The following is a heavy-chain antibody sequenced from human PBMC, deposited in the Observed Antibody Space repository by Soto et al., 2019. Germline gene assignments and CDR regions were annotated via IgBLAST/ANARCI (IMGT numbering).Heavy chain of an antibody. J-gene: IGHJ4*02. Sequence: QVQLQESGPGLVKPSETLSLTCTVSGGSISSYYWSWIRQPPGKGLEWIGYIYYSGSTNYNPSLKRRVTISVDTSKNQLSLTLSSVTAADTAVYYCARRYGYSFDYWGQGTLVTVSS. CDR3: ARRYGYSFDY. CDR1: GGSISSYY. V-gene: IGHV4-59*08. D-gene: IGHD4-17*01. CDR2: IYYSGST.